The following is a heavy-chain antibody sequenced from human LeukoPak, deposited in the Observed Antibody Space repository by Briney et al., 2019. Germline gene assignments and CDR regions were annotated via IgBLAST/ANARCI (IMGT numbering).Heavy chain of an antibody. V-gene: IGHV3-48*03. J-gene: IGHJ4*02. Sequence: GGSLRLSCAASGFAFSTYEMNWVRQAPGKGLEWVSHISSSGSTIYYADSVKGRFTISRDNSKNSLYLQMNSLRAEDTAVYYCARAGNHFEYWGQGTLVTVSS. CDR2: ISSSGSTI. CDR1: GFAFSTYE. CDR3: ARAGNHFEY. D-gene: IGHD1-1*01.